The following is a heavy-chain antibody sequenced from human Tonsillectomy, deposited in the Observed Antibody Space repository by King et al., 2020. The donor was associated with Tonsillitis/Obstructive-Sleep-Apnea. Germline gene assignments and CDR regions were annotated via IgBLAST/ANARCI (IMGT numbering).Heavy chain of an antibody. CDR3: ARGSYCRSTSCHPYYYYYMDV. V-gene: IGHV1-69*04. CDR2: IIPILGIA. D-gene: IGHD2-2*01. J-gene: IGHJ6*03. CDR1: GGTFSSYA. Sequence: QLVQSGAEVKKPGSSVKVSCKASGGTFSSYAISWVRQAPGQGLEWMGRIIPILGIANYAQKFQGRVTITADKSTSPAYMELSSLRSEDTAVYYCARGSYCRSTSCHPYYYYYMDVWGKGTTVTVSS.